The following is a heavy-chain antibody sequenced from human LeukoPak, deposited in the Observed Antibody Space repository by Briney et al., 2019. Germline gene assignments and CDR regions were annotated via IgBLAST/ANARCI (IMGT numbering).Heavy chain of an antibody. D-gene: IGHD6-6*01. J-gene: IGHJ4*02. Sequence: GGSLRLSCAAPGFTFSSHWMSWVRQAPGKGLEWVSYISSSSTHIYYADSVKGRFTISRDNARNSLYLQMNSLRAEDTAIYYCAGSEHSSSSFDYWGQGTLVTVSS. CDR2: ISSSSTHI. CDR1: GFTFSSHW. V-gene: IGHV3-21*01. CDR3: AGSEHSSSSFDY.